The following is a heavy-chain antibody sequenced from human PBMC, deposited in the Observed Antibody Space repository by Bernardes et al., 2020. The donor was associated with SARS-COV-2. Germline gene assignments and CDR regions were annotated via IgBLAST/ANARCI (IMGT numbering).Heavy chain of an antibody. D-gene: IGHD3-10*01. J-gene: IGHJ5*02. CDR1: GDSVTTGGYY. CDR3: ARGGRAPAIVGGVINWLDP. CDR2: IHYTGNT. V-gene: IGHV4-61*08. Sequence: SETLSLTCIVSGDSVTTGGYYWSWIRQPPGKGLEWMGYIHYTGNTNYNPSLKSRVSISVDTSKNQLSLNLTSVTAADTAVYYCARGGRAPAIVGGVINWLDPWGQGTLVTVSS.